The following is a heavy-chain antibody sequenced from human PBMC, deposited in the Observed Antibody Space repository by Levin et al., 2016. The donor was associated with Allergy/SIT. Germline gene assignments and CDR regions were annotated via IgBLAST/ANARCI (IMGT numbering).Heavy chain of an antibody. CDR1: GGSLSSYY. J-gene: IGHJ5*01. CDR3: ARGAVTMVRGIQFWFDS. D-gene: IGHD3-10*01. CDR2: VNYRGKT. V-gene: IGHV4-59*01. Sequence: SETLSLTCNVSGGSLSSYYWSWIRQPPGKGLEWIGNVNYRGKTNSNTSLKSRVAMSADASKSQLSLKLTSVTAADTAMYYCARGAVTMVRGIQFWFDSWGQGILVTVSS.